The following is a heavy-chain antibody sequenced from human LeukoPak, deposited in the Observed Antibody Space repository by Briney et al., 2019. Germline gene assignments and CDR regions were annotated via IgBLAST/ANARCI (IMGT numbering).Heavy chain of an antibody. CDR2: IYTSGRT. V-gene: IGHV4-4*07. J-gene: IGHJ4*02. CDR1: GGSISSYY. CDR3: ARDPQLGPFDY. D-gene: IGHD6-6*01. Sequence: SETLSLTCTVSGGSISSYYWSWIRQPAGKGLEWIGRIYTSGRTNYNPSLRSRVTMSVDTSKKQFSLKLSSVTAADTAVYYCARDPQLGPFDYWGQGTLVTVSS.